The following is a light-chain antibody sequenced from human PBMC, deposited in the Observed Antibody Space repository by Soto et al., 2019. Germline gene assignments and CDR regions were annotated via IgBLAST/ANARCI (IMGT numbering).Light chain of an antibody. CDR2: LGS. V-gene: IGKV2-28*01. J-gene: IGKJ3*01. CDR1: QSLLHSNGYNY. CDR3: MQALQTPLFT. Sequence: DIVMTQSPLSLPVTPGEPASISCRSSQSLLHSNGYNYLDWYLQKQGQSPQLLIYLGSNRASGGHDRFSGSESGTDFTLKISRVEAEDVGVYYCMQALQTPLFTFGPGTKVDIK.